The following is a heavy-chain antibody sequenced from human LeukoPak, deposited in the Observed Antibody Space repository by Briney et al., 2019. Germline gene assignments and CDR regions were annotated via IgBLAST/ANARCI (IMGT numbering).Heavy chain of an antibody. V-gene: IGHV3-74*01. CDR2: INSDGNIT. CDR1: GFTFSNYW. J-gene: IGHJ4*02. CDR3: ARELSGTSSRHFDY. Sequence: PGGSLRLSCAASGFTFSNYWMHWVRQAPGKGPVWVSRINSDGNITTYADSVKGRFTISRDNAKSALYLQMNSLRAEDTAVYYCARELSGTSSRHFDYWGQGSLVTVSS. D-gene: IGHD2-2*01.